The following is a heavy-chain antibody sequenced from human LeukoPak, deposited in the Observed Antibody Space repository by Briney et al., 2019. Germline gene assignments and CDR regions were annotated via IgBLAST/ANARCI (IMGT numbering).Heavy chain of an antibody. J-gene: IGHJ5*02. CDR1: GFTFSSYS. D-gene: IGHD2-8*02. CDR2: IGLSESYI. Sequence: PGGSLRLSCGASGFTFSSYSLNWVRQAPGKGLEWVSSIGLSESYIYYGDSVKGRFTISRDNAKNSVFLQMNSLRAEDTALYYCVKDAGTAWGQGTLVTVSS. CDR3: VKDAGTA. V-gene: IGHV3-21*01.